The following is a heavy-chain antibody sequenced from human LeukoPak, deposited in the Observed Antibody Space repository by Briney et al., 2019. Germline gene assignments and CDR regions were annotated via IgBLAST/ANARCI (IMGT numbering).Heavy chain of an antibody. J-gene: IGHJ4*02. V-gene: IGHV4-34*01. CDR2: INHSGST. CDR1: GGSFSGYY. Sequence: PSETLSLTCAVYGGSFSGYYWSWIRQPPGKGLEWIGEINHSGSTNYNPSLKSRVTIFVDAPKNQFSLKLSSVTAADTAVYYCARQIYGSGKADYWGQGTLVTVPS. CDR3: ARQIYGSGKADY. D-gene: IGHD3-10*01.